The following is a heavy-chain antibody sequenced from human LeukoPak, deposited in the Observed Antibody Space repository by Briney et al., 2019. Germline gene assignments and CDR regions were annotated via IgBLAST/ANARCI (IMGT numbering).Heavy chain of an antibody. Sequence: ASVKVSCKASGYTFTSYYMHWVRQAPGQGLEWMGIINPSGGSTSYAQKFQGRVTMTRDTSTSTVYMELSSLRSEDTAVYYCARDFENGPYSGSGRGSYYFDYWGQGTLVTVSS. CDR1: GYTFTSYY. J-gene: IGHJ4*02. D-gene: IGHD1-26*01. CDR3: ARDFENGPYSGSGRGSYYFDY. CDR2: INPSGGST. V-gene: IGHV1-46*01.